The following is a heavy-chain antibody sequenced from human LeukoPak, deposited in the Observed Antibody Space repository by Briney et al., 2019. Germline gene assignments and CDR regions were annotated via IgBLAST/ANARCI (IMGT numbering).Heavy chain of an antibody. D-gene: IGHD4-17*01. J-gene: IGHJ4*02. Sequence: PGGSLRLSCAASGFTFSSYGMHWVRQAPGKGLEWVAVIWYDGSNKYYADSVKGRFTISRDNSKNTLYLQMNSLRAEDMAVYYCAKERYGDPIGSLFDYWGQGTLDTVSS. CDR2: IWYDGSNK. CDR3: AKERYGDPIGSLFDY. CDR1: GFTFSSYG. V-gene: IGHV3-33*06.